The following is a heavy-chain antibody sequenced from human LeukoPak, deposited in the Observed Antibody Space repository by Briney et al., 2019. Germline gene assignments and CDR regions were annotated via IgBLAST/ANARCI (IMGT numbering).Heavy chain of an antibody. J-gene: IGHJ4*02. CDR2: INPNSGGT. V-gene: IGHV1-2*02. Sequence: ASVKVSCKASGYTFTGYYMHWVRQAPGQGLEWMGWINPNSGGTNYAQKFQGRVTMTRDTSISTAYMELSRLRSDDTAVYYCASLHTGLYSSSWYRDSDQLGHFDYWGQGTLVTVSS. D-gene: IGHD6-13*01. CDR3: ASLHTGLYSSSWYRDSDQLGHFDY. CDR1: GYTFTGYY.